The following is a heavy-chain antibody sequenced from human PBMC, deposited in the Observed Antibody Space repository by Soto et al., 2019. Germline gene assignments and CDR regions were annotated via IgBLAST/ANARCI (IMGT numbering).Heavy chain of an antibody. J-gene: IGHJ6*02. Sequence: QVQLQESGPGLVKPSETLSLTCTVSGGSISGYYWTWIRQSPGKGLEWIGYFYSSANTKYNPSLKSRVTISVDTSKNQFSLKLTSATAADTAVYYCARDLLHGDYYYGMDVWGQGTTVTVSS. CDR1: GGSISGYY. CDR3: ARDLLHGDYYYGMDV. D-gene: IGHD1-26*01. CDR2: FYSSANT. V-gene: IGHV4-59*01.